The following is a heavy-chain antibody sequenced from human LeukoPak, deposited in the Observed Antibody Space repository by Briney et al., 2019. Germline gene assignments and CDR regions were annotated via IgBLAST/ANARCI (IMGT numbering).Heavy chain of an antibody. CDR3: ARGGAWARAAYYGGDCYSRRKYYYYGMDV. D-gene: IGHD2-21*02. V-gene: IGHV4-34*01. CDR1: GGSFSGYY. J-gene: IGHJ6*02. CDR2: INHSGST. Sequence: PSETLSLTCAVYGGSFSGYYWSWIRQPPGKGLEWIGEINHSGSTNYNPSLKSRVTISVDTSKNQFSLKLSSVTAADTAVYYCARGGAWARAAYYGGDCYSRRKYYYYGMDVWGQGTTVTVSS.